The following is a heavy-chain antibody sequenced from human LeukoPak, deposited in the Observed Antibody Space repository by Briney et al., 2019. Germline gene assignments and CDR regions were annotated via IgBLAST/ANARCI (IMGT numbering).Heavy chain of an antibody. CDR2: INSNGGST. Sequence: GRSLRLSCAASGFILSSYAMYWVRQAPGKGLGYVSAINSNGGSTYYANSVKGRFSISRDNSKNTLYLQMGSLRAEDMAVYYCARVGSSSSWLFDYWGQGTLVTVSS. CDR3: ARVGSSSSWLFDY. CDR1: GFILSSYA. D-gene: IGHD6-13*01. V-gene: IGHV3-64*01. J-gene: IGHJ4*02.